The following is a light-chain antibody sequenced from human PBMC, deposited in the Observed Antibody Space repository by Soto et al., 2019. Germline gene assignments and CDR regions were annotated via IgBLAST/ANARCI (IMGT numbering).Light chain of an antibody. CDR3: QQYYSTPFT. Sequence: DIVMTQSPDSLAVSLGERATINCKSSQRVLSTSNNQIYLAWYQQKPGQPPKLLIYWTSTREPGVPARFSGSESGTDFTLTISSLQAEDVAVYYCQQYYSTPFTFGQGTKLEIK. J-gene: IGKJ2*01. V-gene: IGKV4-1*01. CDR2: WTS. CDR1: QRVLSTSNNQIY.